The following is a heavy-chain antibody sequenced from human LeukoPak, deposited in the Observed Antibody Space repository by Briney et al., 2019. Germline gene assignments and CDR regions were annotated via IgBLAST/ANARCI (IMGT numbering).Heavy chain of an antibody. CDR3: ASRAARGVDY. CDR1: GGSVSSGSYY. V-gene: IGHV4-61*01. D-gene: IGHD6-6*01. CDR2: IYYSGST. J-gene: IGHJ4*02. Sequence: PSETLSLTCTVSGGSVSSGSYYWSWIRQPPGKGLEWIGYIYYSGSTNYNPSLKSRVTISVDTSKNQFSLKLSSVTAADTAVYYCASRAARGVDYWGQGTLVTVSS.